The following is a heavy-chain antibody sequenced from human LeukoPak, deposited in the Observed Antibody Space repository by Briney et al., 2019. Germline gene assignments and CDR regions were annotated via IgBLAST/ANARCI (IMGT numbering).Heavy chain of an antibody. J-gene: IGHJ6*03. CDR1: GGSISSYY. Sequence: SETLSLTCTVSGGSISSYYWSWIRQPPGKGLEWIGYIYYSGSTNYNPSLKSRVTISVDTSKNQFSLKLSSVTAADTAVYYCARGVSVEMATITPYYYYYMDVWGKGTTVTVSS. V-gene: IGHV4-59*01. CDR2: IYYSGST. CDR3: ARGVSVEMATITPYYYYYMDV. D-gene: IGHD5-24*01.